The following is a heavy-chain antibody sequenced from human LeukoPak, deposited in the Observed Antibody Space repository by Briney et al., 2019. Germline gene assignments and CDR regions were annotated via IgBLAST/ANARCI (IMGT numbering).Heavy chain of an antibody. V-gene: IGHV1-69*13. CDR2: IIPIFGTA. J-gene: IGHJ4*02. D-gene: IGHD3-10*01. Sequence: SVKVSCKASGGTFSSYAISWVRQAPGQGLEWMGGIIPIFGTANYAQKFQGRVTITADESTSTAYMELSSLRSEDTAVYYCARGRVVRGVITNPGTDWGQGTLVTVSS. CDR1: GGTFSSYA. CDR3: ARGRVVRGVITNPGTD.